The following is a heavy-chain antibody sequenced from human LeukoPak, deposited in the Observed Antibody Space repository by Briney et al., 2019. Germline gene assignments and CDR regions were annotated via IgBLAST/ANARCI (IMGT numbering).Heavy chain of an antibody. Sequence: SVKVSCKASGGTFSSYTISWVRQAPGQGLEWMGRIIPILGIANYAQKFQGRVTITADKSTSTAYMELSSLRSEDTAVYYCATNLLYSNYVFDYWGQGTLATVSS. J-gene: IGHJ4*02. CDR3: ATNLLYSNYVFDY. D-gene: IGHD4-11*01. V-gene: IGHV1-69*02. CDR2: IIPILGIA. CDR1: GGTFSSYT.